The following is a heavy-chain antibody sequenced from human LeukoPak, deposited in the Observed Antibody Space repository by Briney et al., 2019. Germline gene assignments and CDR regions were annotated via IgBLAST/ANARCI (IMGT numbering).Heavy chain of an antibody. Sequence: PSETLSLTCTVSSGSISTSNYYWGWVRQPPGKALEWIGNIFYSGSTYYSPSLKSRVTISLDTSRNQFSLKLSSVTAADTAVYYCARDNAGRDGYNPDAFDIWGQGTMVTVSS. D-gene: IGHD5-24*01. CDR1: SGSISTSNYY. CDR3: ARDNAGRDGYNPDAFDI. CDR2: IFYSGST. J-gene: IGHJ3*02. V-gene: IGHV4-39*07.